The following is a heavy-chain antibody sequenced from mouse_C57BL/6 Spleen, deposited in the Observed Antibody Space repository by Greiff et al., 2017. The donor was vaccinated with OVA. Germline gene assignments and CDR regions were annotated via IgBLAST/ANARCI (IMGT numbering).Heavy chain of an antibody. Sequence: EVQLQESGPGLVKPSQSLSLTCSVTGYSITSGYYWNWIRQFPGNKLEWMGYISYDGSNNYNPSLKNRISITRDTSKNQFFLKLNSVTTEDTATYYCARLWLRLYAMDYWGQGTSVTVSS. CDR2: ISYDGSN. V-gene: IGHV3-6*01. CDR3: ARLWLRLYAMDY. J-gene: IGHJ4*01. D-gene: IGHD2-2*01. CDR1: GYSITSGYY.